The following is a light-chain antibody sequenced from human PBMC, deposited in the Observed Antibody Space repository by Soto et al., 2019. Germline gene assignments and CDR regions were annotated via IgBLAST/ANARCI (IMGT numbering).Light chain of an antibody. CDR3: SSFAGGGNPVL. V-gene: IGLV2-8*01. Sequence: QSALTQPPSASGSLGQSVTISCTGTSSDVGGYNYVSWHQQHPGKAPKLMIYVVTKRPSGVPDRFSGSKSGNTASLTVSGLQAEDEADYYCSSFAGGGNPVLFGGGTKLTVL. CDR1: SSDVGGYNY. CDR2: VVT. J-gene: IGLJ2*01.